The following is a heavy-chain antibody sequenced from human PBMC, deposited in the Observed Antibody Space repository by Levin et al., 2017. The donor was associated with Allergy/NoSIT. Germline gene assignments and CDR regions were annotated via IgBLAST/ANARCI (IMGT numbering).Heavy chain of an antibody. V-gene: IGHV2-5*02. D-gene: IGHD6-19*01. CDR3: AHRHVDLYSSGWGFDS. CDR2: IYWDEDK. Sequence: LTLTCTFSGFSLTTSGVAVGWIRQPPGKALEWLAVIYWDEDKRYSPSLKSRLTVTKDISKNQVVLRMTDMDPVDTGTYYCAHRHVDLYSSGWGFDSWGQGTLVTVSS. J-gene: IGHJ4*02. CDR1: GFSLTTSGVA.